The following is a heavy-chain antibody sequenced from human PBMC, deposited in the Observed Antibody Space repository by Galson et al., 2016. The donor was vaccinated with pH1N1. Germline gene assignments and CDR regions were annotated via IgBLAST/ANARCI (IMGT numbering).Heavy chain of an antibody. D-gene: IGHD3-16*01. CDR1: GFSISSSGMG. J-gene: IGHJ3*01. V-gene: IGHV2-5*02. CDR2: IYWDDDK. Sequence: PALVTPTQTLTLTCTFSGFSISSSGMGVGWIRQPPGKALEWLAVIYWDDDKRYSPSLKSRLTITKDTSKNHVVLTMTNMDPMDTATYYCAHREVMITNAFDFSGQGTMATVSS. CDR3: AHREVMITNAFDF.